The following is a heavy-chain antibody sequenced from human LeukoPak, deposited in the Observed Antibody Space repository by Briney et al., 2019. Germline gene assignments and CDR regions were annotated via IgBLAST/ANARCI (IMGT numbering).Heavy chain of an antibody. V-gene: IGHV3-7*01. CDR2: IKQDGSEK. J-gene: IGHJ4*02. D-gene: IGHD3-3*01. Sequence: GGSLRLSCAASGFYWMSWVRQAPGKGLEWVANIKQDGSEKYYVDSVKGRFTISRDNAKNSLSLQMNSLRAEDTSVYYCARDRNGDFWSTYYTGYFDYWGQGTLVTVSS. CDR3: ARDRNGDFWSTYYTGYFDY. CDR1: GFYW.